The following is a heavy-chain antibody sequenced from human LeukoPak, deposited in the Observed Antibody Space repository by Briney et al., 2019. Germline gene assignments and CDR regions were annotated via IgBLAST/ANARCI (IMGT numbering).Heavy chain of an antibody. CDR1: GGSISSGGYY. Sequence: PSETLSLTCTVSGGSISSGGYYWSWIRQPPGKGLEWIGYIYHSGSTYYNPSLKSRVTISVDRSKNQFSLKLSSVTAADTAVYYCARGPGVLRFLEWLFYFDYWGQGTLVTVSS. CDR3: ARGPGVLRFLEWLFYFDY. J-gene: IGHJ4*02. V-gene: IGHV4-30-2*01. CDR2: IYHSGST. D-gene: IGHD3-3*01.